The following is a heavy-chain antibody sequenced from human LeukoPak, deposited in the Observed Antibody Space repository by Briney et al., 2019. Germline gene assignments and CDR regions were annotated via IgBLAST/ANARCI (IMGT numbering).Heavy chain of an antibody. CDR1: GFTFSSYG. CDR2: ISYDGSNK. D-gene: IGHD3-16*01. V-gene: IGHV3-30*18. CDR3: AKAFRGGVGMDV. Sequence: PGRSLRPSCAASGFTFSSYGMHWVRQAPGKGLEWVAVISYDGSNKYYADSVKGRFTISRDNSKNTLYLQMNSLRAEDTAVYYCAKAFRGGVGMDVWGQGTTVTVSS. J-gene: IGHJ6*02.